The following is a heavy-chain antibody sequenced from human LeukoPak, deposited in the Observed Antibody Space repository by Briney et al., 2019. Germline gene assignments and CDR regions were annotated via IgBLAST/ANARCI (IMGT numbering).Heavy chain of an antibody. CDR1: GFTFSSYA. CDR3: ATSETYYDTPGWFAP. Sequence: GGALRLSCAASGFTFSSYAMHWVRQAPGKGLEGVAVISYDGSNKYYADSVKGRFTISRDNSKNTLYLQMNSLRAEHTAVYYCATSETYYDTPGWFAPWGQGPLVTVSS. J-gene: IGHJ5*02. V-gene: IGHV3-30*04. D-gene: IGHD3-9*01. CDR2: ISYDGSNK.